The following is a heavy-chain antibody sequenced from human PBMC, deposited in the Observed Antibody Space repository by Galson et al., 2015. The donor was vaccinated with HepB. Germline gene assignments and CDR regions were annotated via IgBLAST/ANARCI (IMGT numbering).Heavy chain of an antibody. Sequence: SVKVSCKASGYTFTGYGISWVRQAPGQGLEWMGWISAYNGNTNYAQKLQGRVTMTTDTSTSTAYMELRSLRSDDTAVYYCARVSIAAPLFDELLYVPDYWGQGTLVTVSS. CDR3: ARVSIAAPLFDELLYVPDY. CDR2: ISAYNGNT. J-gene: IGHJ4*02. D-gene: IGHD3-10*01. CDR1: GYTFTGYG. V-gene: IGHV1-18*01.